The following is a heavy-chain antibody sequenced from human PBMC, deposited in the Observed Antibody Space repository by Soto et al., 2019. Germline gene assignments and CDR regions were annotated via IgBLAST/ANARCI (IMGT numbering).Heavy chain of an antibody. D-gene: IGHD6-19*01. CDR2: TYYNGDT. CDR1: DDSFRGADYY. J-gene: IGHJ4*02. V-gene: IGHV4-61*08. Sequence: PSETLSLTCTVSDDSFRGADYYWSWIRQPLGKGPEWIGYTYYNGDTKYNPALKSRVTMSVDTSKNQFSLRLSSVTAADTAVYFCARGPGDIDGWRTFDFWGRGLLVTFSS. CDR3: ARGPGDIDGWRTFDF.